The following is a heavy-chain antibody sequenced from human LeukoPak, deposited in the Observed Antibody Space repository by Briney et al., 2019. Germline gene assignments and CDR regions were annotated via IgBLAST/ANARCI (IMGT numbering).Heavy chain of an antibody. CDR2: IYYGGST. V-gene: IGHV4-30-4*01. CDR1: GGSVNSYY. CDR3: GREGIFITMVRGVDV. D-gene: IGHD3-10*01. Sequence: SETLSLTCTVSGGSVNSYYWTWIRQPPGKGLEWIGYIYYGGSTSYNPSLKSRVTISVDTSKNQFSLKLSSVTAADTAVYYCGREGIFITMVRGVDVWGQGTTVTVSS. J-gene: IGHJ6*02.